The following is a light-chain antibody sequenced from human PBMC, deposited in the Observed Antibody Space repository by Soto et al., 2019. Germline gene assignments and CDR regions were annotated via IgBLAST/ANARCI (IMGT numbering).Light chain of an antibody. Sequence: QSCPQRPACVGDSVTITLRASQCISSWLAWYQQKPGQAPRLLIYEASILQRGVTSRFSGSGSGTEFTLTISSLQPQDLATYYCQQYDSDLWTFGQGTKVDIK. J-gene: IGKJ1*01. CDR3: QQYDSDLWT. CDR2: EAS. CDR1: QCISSW. V-gene: IGKV1-5*03.